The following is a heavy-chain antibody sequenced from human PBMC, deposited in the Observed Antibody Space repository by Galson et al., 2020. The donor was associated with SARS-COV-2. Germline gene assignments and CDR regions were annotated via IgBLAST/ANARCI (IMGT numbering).Heavy chain of an antibody. CDR3: TRDRGVLMWFGELLQPTPSGVDV. J-gene: IGHJ6*02. V-gene: IGHV3-49*03. D-gene: IGHD3-10*01. Sequence: GGSLRLSCTASGFTFGDYAMSWFRQASGKGLEWIAFIRSKAYAETTEYAASLKGRFTISRDDSKNIAFLQMNSLRAEDTAVYYCTRDRGVLMWFGELLQPTPSGVDVWGQGTTVTVSS. CDR1: GFTFGDYA. CDR2: IRSKAYAETT.